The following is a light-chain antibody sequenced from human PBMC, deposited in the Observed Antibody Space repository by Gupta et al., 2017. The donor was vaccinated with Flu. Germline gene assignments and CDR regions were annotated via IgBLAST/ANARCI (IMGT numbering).Light chain of an antibody. CDR1: SSNIGAGYD. J-gene: IGLJ2*01. V-gene: IGLV1-40*01. Sequence: QSVLTQPPPVSGAPGQRATIACTGSSSNIGAGYDVHWYQQFPGAVPKLLIFDSSSRPSGVPDRISGSKSGPSASLAITGLQAEDEADYYCQTYDINLRGPILGGGTKLTVL. CDR3: QTYDINLRGPI. CDR2: DSS.